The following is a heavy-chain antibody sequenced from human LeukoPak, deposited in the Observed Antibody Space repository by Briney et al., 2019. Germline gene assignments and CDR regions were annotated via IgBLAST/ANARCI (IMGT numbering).Heavy chain of an antibody. CDR1: GGSFSGYY. CDR3: ARRDAYCSSTSCYFGGAQDY. Sequence: PSETLSLTCAVYGGSFSGYYWSWIRQPPGKGLEWIGEINHSGSTNYNPSLKSRVTISVDTSKNQFSLKLSSVTAADTAVYYCARRDAYCSSTSCYFGGAQDYWGQGTLVTVSS. V-gene: IGHV4-34*01. CDR2: INHSGST. D-gene: IGHD2-2*01. J-gene: IGHJ4*02.